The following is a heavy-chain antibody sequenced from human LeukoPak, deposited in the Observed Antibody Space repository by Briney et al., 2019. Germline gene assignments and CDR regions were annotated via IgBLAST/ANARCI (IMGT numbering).Heavy chain of an antibody. CDR1: GFTFSSYS. Sequence: GGSLRLSCAASGFTFSSYSMNWVRQAPGKGLEWVSSISSSSSYIYYADSVKGRFTISRDNAKNSLYLQMNSLRAEDTALYYCAKDIVYGSGSYSSRYYYGMDVWGQGTTVTVSS. V-gene: IGHV3-21*04. CDR2: ISSSSSYI. D-gene: IGHD3-10*01. CDR3: AKDIVYGSGSYSSRYYYGMDV. J-gene: IGHJ6*02.